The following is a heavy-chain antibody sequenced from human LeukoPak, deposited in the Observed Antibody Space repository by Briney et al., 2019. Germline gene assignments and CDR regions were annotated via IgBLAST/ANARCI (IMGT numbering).Heavy chain of an antibody. CDR1: GGSISSGGYY. CDR2: IYYSGST. Sequence: SQTLSLTCTVSGGSISSGGYYWSWIRQHPGKGLEWIGYIYYSGSTYYNPSLKSRVTISVDTSKNQFSLKLSSVTAADTAVYYCARGDIHYCDYDGYYFDYWGQGTLVTVSS. J-gene: IGHJ4*02. CDR3: ARGDIHYCDYDGYYFDY. D-gene: IGHD4-17*01. V-gene: IGHV4-31*03.